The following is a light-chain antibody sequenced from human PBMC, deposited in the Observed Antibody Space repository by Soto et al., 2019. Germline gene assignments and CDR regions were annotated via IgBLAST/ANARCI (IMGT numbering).Light chain of an antibody. CDR2: GAS. CDR3: QQSYTTPYT. V-gene: IGKV1-39*01. J-gene: IGKJ2*01. Sequence: DIQMTQSPSSLSASVGDRVTITCRASQTTNSHLNWYQQNPGKAPKLLIYGASSLQRGVPSRFSGSGSGTDFSLTISSLQPEDFATYFCQQSYTTPYTFGQGTKVDIK. CDR1: QTTNSH.